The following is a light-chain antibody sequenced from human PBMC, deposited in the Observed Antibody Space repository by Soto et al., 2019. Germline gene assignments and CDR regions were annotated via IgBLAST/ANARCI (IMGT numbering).Light chain of an antibody. CDR1: QSVSNNY. Sequence: EIVLTQSPGTLSLSPGERAAVSCRASQSVSNNYLAWYQQTPVQARSLLIYGASNRATGLPDRFSGSACGTDFTLTISRLEAEDFAVYYCQQYGRSPPITFGQGTRLEI. CDR3: QQYGRSPPIT. J-gene: IGKJ5*01. CDR2: GAS. V-gene: IGKV3-20*01.